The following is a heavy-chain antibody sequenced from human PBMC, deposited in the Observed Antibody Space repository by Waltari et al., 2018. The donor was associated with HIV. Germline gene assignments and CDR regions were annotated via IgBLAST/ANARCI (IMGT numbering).Heavy chain of an antibody. Sequence: ELQLVESGGGVVQPGGFLSLSCTASGFIFRNYWLTLVRQAPGKGLEWVANIKQDGSEKYYVDSVKGRFTISRDNAKNSLYLQMNSLRAEDTAVYYCASLYCSGGSCYDYWGQGTLVTVSS. V-gene: IGHV3-7*01. D-gene: IGHD2-15*01. J-gene: IGHJ4*02. CDR3: ASLYCSGGSCYDY. CDR2: IKQDGSEK. CDR1: GFIFRNYW.